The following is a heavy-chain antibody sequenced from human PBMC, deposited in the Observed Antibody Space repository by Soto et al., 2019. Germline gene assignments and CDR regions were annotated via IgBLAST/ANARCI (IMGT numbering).Heavy chain of an antibody. CDR2: IYYSGST. D-gene: IGHD3-3*01. Sequence: PSETLSLTXTVSGGSISSGGYYWSWIRQHPGKGLEWIGYIYYSGSTYYNPSLKSRVTISVDTSKNQFSLKLSSVTAADTAVYYCARGKGFTIFGVVITDAFDIWGQGTMVTVSS. V-gene: IGHV4-31*02. CDR1: GGSISSGGYY. CDR3: ARGKGFTIFGVVITDAFDI. J-gene: IGHJ3*02.